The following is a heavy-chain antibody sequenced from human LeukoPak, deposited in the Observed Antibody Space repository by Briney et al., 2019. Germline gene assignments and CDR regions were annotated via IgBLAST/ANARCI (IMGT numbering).Heavy chain of an antibody. D-gene: IGHD2-2*01. J-gene: IGHJ6*02. CDR3: ASHIVVVTAIRYYAMDV. CDR1: GFSFGSYD. CDR2: ITTSSSYI. Sequence: GGSLRLSCAASGFSFGSYDMHWVRQAPGKGLEWVSSITTSSSYIYYADSVKGRFTVSRDNAKNSLYLQMNSLRAEDTAVYYCASHIVVVTAIRYYAMDVWGQGTTVTVSS. V-gene: IGHV3-21*01.